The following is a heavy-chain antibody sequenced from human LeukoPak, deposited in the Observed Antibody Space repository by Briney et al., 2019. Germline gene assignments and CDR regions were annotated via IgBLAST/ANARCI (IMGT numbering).Heavy chain of an antibody. J-gene: IGHJ1*01. D-gene: IGHD2-8*02. CDR1: GFTFNTYA. CDR2: ISESGGTT. CDR3: AKDPSTSWYWYFQH. V-gene: IGHV3-23*01. Sequence: PGGSLRLSCAASGFTFNTYAMSWVRQAPGKGLVWVSGISESGGTTYYVDSVKGRFTISRDNCKSTLYLQMNSLRAEGTAVYYCAKDPSTSWYWYFQHWGQGTLVTVSS.